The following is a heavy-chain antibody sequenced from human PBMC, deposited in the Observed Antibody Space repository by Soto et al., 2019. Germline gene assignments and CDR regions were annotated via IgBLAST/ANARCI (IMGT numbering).Heavy chain of an antibody. V-gene: IGHV1-18*01. CDR3: ARDVTDTSLFFYYYGMDV. D-gene: IGHD2-21*01. Sequence: QVHLVQSGAEVRKPGASVKVSCKASGYSFTSYGISWVRQAPGQGLEWMGWISTDNGNTNYAHNLQGRVSMTIDPSKSTAYMELWSLGYDDKAVYYCARDVTDTSLFFYYYGMDVWGQGTTVTVSS. CDR1: GYSFTSYG. J-gene: IGHJ6*02. CDR2: ISTDNGNT.